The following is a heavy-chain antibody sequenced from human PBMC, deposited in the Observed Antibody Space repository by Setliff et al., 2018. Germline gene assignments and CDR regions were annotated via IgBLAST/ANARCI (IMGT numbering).Heavy chain of an antibody. CDR3: ARLRKDYGDYYYFDY. CDR2: IDRSSTYI. Sequence: PGGSLRLSCAGSGFTFYTYTMNWLRQAPGQGLEWVSSIDRSSTYIYYVDSVKGRFTISRDNAKNSLYLQMNSLRAEDTAVYYCARLRKDYGDYYYFDYWGQGTLVTVSS. J-gene: IGHJ4*02. CDR1: GFTFYTYT. D-gene: IGHD4-17*01. V-gene: IGHV3-21*01.